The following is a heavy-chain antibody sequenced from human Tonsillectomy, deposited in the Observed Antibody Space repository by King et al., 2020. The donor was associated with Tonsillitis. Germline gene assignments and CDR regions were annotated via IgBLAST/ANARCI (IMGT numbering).Heavy chain of an antibody. CDR1: GFTFSDYA. J-gene: IGHJ4*02. Sequence: VQLVESGGGVVQPGGSLRLSCAASGFTFSDYAIHWVRQVPGKGLEWVAVISSDGYNKYYTDSVKGRFTISRDDSKNTLYLQMKSLRPEDTTVYYCARGARGGSTAAGAPSDFRGQGTLVTVSS. V-gene: IGHV3-30*10. D-gene: IGHD6-13*01. CDR2: ISSDGYNK. CDR3: ARGARGGSTAAGAPSDF.